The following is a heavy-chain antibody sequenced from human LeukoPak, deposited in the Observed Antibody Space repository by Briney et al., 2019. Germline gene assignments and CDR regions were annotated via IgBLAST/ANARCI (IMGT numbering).Heavy chain of an antibody. CDR1: GDSISNYY. V-gene: IGHV4-59*01. Sequence: PSETLSLTCAVSGDSISNYYWSWIRQPPGKGPEWIGYIYYSGSTNYNPSLKSRVTISVDTSKNQFSLKLSSVTAADTAVYYCARETYYDSSGYSFRFDPWGQGTLVTVSS. D-gene: IGHD3-22*01. CDR3: ARETYYDSSGYSFRFDP. CDR2: IYYSGST. J-gene: IGHJ5*02.